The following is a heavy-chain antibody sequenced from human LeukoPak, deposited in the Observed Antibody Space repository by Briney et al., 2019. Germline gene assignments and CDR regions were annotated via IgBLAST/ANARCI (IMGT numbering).Heavy chain of an antibody. V-gene: IGHV4-34*01. Sequence: SETLSLTCAVYGGSFSGYYWSWLRQPPGKGLEWVGEINHSGSTNYNPSLKSRVTISVDTSKNQFSLKLSSVTAEDTAVYYCARDSLTMIVGRQKRGLDYWGQGTLVTVSS. J-gene: IGHJ4*02. CDR2: INHSGST. CDR3: ARDSLTMIVGRQKRGLDY. CDR1: GGSFSGYY. D-gene: IGHD3-22*01.